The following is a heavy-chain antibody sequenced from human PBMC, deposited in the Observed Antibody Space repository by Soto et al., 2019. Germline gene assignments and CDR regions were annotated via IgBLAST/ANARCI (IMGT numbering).Heavy chain of an antibody. D-gene: IGHD2-15*01. CDR2: VYHNGGP. CDR3: VRHGGRLFDS. V-gene: IGHV4-4*02. J-gene: IGHJ4*02. CDR1: DGFISSSNY. Sequence: QVQLQESGPGLVKPSGTLSLTCAVSDGFISSSNYWSWVRQPPGKGLEWIGQVYHNGGPSYNPSLRSRVTMSIDQSKNQFSLNLSAVTAADTAVYFCVRHGGRLFDSWGPGHLVTVSS.